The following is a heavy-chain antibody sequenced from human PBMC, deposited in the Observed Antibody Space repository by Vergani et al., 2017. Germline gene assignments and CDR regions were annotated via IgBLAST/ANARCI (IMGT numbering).Heavy chain of an antibody. D-gene: IGHD2-8*02. CDR1: GFTFSDYY. J-gene: IGHJ4*02. V-gene: IGHV4-31*02. CDR2: IYYSGST. CDR3: AREAGGELVDY. Sequence: VQLVESGGGLVQPGGSLRLSCAASGFTFSDYYMSWIRQAPGKGLEWIGYIYYSGSTYYNPSLKSRVTISVDTSKNQFSLKLSSVTAADTAVYYCAREAGGELVDYWGQGTLVTVSS.